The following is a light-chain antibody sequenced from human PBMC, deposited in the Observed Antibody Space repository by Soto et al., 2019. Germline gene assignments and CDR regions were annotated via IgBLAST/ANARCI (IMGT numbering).Light chain of an antibody. CDR1: QGISSY. CDR2: GAS. V-gene: IGKV1-9*01. CDR3: QQLNSYPLT. Sequence: IQLTQSPSSLSASVGDRVTITCRASQGISSYLAWYQQKPGKAPNLLIYGASTLQSGVPSRFSGSGSGTDFTLTISSLQPEDFATYYCQQLNSYPLTFGGGTKVDIK. J-gene: IGKJ4*01.